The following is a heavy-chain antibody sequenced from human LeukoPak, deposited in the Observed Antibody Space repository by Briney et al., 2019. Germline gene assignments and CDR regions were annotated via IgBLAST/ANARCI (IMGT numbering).Heavy chain of an antibody. Sequence: GGSLRLSCAASGFTFSSYSMNWVRQAPGTGLEWVSSITSSSTYIYYADSVKGRLTISRDNAKNSLYLQMNSLRAEDTAIYYCARGVDRFDPWGQGILVTVSS. V-gene: IGHV3-21*01. D-gene: IGHD2-2*01. J-gene: IGHJ5*02. CDR3: ARGVDRFDP. CDR2: ITSSSTYI. CDR1: GFTFSSYS.